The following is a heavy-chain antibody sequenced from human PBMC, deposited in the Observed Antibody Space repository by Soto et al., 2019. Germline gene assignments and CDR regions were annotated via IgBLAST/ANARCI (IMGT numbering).Heavy chain of an antibody. V-gene: IGHV4-34*01. CDR1: GGSFSGYY. D-gene: IGHD3-3*01. J-gene: IGHJ5*02. Sequence: PSETLSLTCAVYGGSFSGYYWSWIRQPPGKGLEWIGEINHSGSTNYNPSLKSRVTISVDTSKNQFSLKLSSVTAADTAVYYCARRSLTIFGVVTSWFDPWGQGTLVTVSS. CDR3: ARRSLTIFGVVTSWFDP. CDR2: INHSGST.